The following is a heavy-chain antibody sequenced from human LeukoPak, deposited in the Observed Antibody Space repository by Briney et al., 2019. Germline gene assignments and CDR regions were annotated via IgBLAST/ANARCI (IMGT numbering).Heavy chain of an antibody. CDR3: ARDPWDIVVVPAAIPVEAFDY. CDR1: GYTFTSYG. CDR2: ISAYNGNT. J-gene: IGHJ4*02. D-gene: IGHD2-2*02. V-gene: IGHV1-18*01. Sequence: ASVKVSCKASGYTFTSYGISWVRQAPGQGLEWMGWISAYNGNTNYAQKLQGRVTMTTDTSTSTAYMELRSLRSDDTAVYYCARDPWDIVVVPAAIPVEAFDYWGQGTLVTVSS.